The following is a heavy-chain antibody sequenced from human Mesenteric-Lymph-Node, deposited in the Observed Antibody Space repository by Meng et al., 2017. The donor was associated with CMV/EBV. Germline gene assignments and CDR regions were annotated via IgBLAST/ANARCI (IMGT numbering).Heavy chain of an antibody. CDR3: ARGLGYGVVGWSDYYYYGMDV. D-gene: IGHD3-3*01. V-gene: IGHV1-46*01. CDR1: GYTFTSYY. CDR2: INPSGGST. Sequence: ASVKVSCKASGYTFTSYYMHWVRQAPGQGLEWMGIINPSGGSTSYAQKFQGRVTMTRDTSTSTVYMELSSLRSEDTAVYYCARGLGYGVVGWSDYYYYGMDVWGQGTTVTVSS. J-gene: IGHJ6*02.